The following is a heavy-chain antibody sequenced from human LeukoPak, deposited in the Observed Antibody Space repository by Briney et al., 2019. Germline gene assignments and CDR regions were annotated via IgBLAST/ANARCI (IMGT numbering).Heavy chain of an antibody. V-gene: IGHV1-8*01. Sequence: GASVTVSCKASGYTFTSYDINWVRQATGQGLEWMGWMNPNSGNTGYAQKFQGRVTMTRNTSISTAYMELSSLRSEDTAVYYCARGGVYYGSTDCRPFDYWGQGTLVTVSS. CDR1: GYTFTSYD. J-gene: IGHJ4*02. D-gene: IGHD3-10*01. CDR3: ARGGVYYGSTDCRPFDY. CDR2: MNPNSGNT.